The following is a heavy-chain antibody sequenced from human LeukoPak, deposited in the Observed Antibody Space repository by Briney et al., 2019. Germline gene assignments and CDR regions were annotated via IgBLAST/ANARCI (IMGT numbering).Heavy chain of an antibody. CDR1: GGSIRSYY. CDR3: AREGTDQYYYYYMDV. CDR2: IYYSGST. J-gene: IGHJ6*03. V-gene: IGHV4-59*01. D-gene: IGHD3-10*01. Sequence: TSETLSLTCTVSGGSIRSYYWSWIRQPPGKGLEWIGYIYYSGSTNYSPSLKSRVTISVDTSKNQFSLKLSSVTAADTAVYYCAREGTDQYYYYYMDVWGKGTTVTVSS.